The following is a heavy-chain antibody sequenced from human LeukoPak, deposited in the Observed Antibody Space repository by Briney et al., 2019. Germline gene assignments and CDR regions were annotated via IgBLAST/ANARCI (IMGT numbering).Heavy chain of an antibody. CDR2: INANSGGT. Sequence: ASVKVSCTASGYTFTDYHLHWVRQAPGQGLEWMGWINANSGGTNYAPKFQGRVTLTRDTSISSAYMELNSLTPDDTAVYFCARLRGDFDYWGQGTLVTVSS. CDR1: GYTFTDYH. CDR3: ARLRGDFDY. J-gene: IGHJ4*02. V-gene: IGHV1-2*02.